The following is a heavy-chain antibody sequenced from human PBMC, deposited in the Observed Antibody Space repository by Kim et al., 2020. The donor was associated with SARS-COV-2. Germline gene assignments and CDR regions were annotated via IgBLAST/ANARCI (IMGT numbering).Heavy chain of an antibody. CDR3: AKADTAMGPYYYGMDV. CDR2: ISGSGGST. V-gene: IGHV3-23*01. D-gene: IGHD5-18*01. J-gene: IGHJ6*02. CDR1: GFTFSSYA. Sequence: GGSLRLSCAASGFTFSSYAMSWVRQAPGKGLEWVSAISGSGGSTYYADSVKGRFTISRDNSKNTLYLQMNSLRAEDTAVYYCAKADTAMGPYYYGMDVWGQGTTVTVSS.